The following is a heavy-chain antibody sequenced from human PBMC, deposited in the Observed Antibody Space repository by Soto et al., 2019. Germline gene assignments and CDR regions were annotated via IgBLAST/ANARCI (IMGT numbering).Heavy chain of an antibody. J-gene: IGHJ4*02. CDR1: GGSISSSSYY. D-gene: IGHD3-10*01. V-gene: IGHV4-39*01. CDR3: ARQGVRGVIITDHPYFDY. CDR2: IYYSGST. Sequence: PSETLSLTCTVSGGSISSSSYYWGWIRQPPGKGLEWIGSIYYSGSTYYNPSLKSRVTISVDTSKNQFSLKLSSVTAADTAVYYCARQGVRGVIITDHPYFDYWGQGTLVTVSS.